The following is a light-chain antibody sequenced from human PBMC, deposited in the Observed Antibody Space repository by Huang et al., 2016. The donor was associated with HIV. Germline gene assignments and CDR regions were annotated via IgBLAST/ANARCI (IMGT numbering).Light chain of an antibody. CDR2: KVS. CDR3: MQGSHWPPT. V-gene: IGKV2-30*01. J-gene: IGKJ3*01. CDR1: ESLVYSDGNTY. Sequence: DVVMTQSPLSLPVTLGQSASISCRSSESLVYSDGNTYLNWFQQRPGQSPRRLIYKVSIRDSGVPDRFSVSGSGTNFTLKISRVEAEEVGIYYCMQGSHWPPTFGPGTKVDFK.